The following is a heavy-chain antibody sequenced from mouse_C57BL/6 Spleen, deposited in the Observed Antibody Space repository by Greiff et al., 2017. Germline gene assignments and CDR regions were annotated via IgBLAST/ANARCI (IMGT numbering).Heavy chain of an antibody. V-gene: IGHV2-9-1*01. CDR2: IWTGGGT. J-gene: IGHJ4*01. CDR3: ARNSDDYDGDYYAMDY. D-gene: IGHD2-4*01. CDR1: GFSLTSYA. Sequence: VQLQQSGPGLVAPSQSLSITCTVSGFSLTSYAISWVRQPPGKGLEWLGVIWTGGGTNYNSALKSRLSISKDNSKSQVFLKMNSLQTDDTARYYCARNSDDYDGDYYAMDYWGQGTSVTVSS.